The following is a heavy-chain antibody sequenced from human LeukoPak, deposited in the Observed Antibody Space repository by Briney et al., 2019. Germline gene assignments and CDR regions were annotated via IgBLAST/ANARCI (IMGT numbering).Heavy chain of an antibody. Sequence: GGSLRLSCEASGFTFNTYSMNWARQAPGKGLEWVSSIDSSGGYMFYADSVKGRFIISRDNAKNSLYLQMNSLRAEDTAVYYCASGYSYGNDYWGQGTLVTVSS. D-gene: IGHD5-18*01. J-gene: IGHJ4*02. CDR3: ASGYSYGNDY. CDR2: IDSSGGYM. CDR1: GFTFNTYS. V-gene: IGHV3-21*01.